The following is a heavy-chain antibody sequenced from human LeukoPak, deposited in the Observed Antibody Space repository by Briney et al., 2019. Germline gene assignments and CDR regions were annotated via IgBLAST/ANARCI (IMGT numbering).Heavy chain of an antibody. J-gene: IGHJ4*02. CDR3: ARRSSGVEY. D-gene: IGHD6-6*01. Sequence: GGSLRLSCATSGFTFSGYWMSWVRQAPGKGLECVANIKQDGSEKYYVDSVKGRFTIFRDNAKNSLYLQMNSLRVEDTAVYYCARRSSGVEYWGQGTLVTVSS. CDR1: GFTFSGYW. CDR2: IKQDGSEK. V-gene: IGHV3-7*03.